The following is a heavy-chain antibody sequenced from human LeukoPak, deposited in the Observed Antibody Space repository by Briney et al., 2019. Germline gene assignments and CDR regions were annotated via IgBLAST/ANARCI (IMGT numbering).Heavy chain of an antibody. D-gene: IGHD4-23*01. J-gene: IGHJ3*02. CDR3: ARLIYGGNPNDAFDI. Sequence: SQTLSLTCTVSGGSISSGDYYWSWIRQPPGKGLEWIGYIYYSGSTYYNPSLKSRVTISVDTSKNQFSLKLSFVTAADTAVYYCARLIYGGNPNDAFDIWGQGTMVTVSS. CDR1: GGSISSGDYY. CDR2: IYYSGST. V-gene: IGHV4-30-4*08.